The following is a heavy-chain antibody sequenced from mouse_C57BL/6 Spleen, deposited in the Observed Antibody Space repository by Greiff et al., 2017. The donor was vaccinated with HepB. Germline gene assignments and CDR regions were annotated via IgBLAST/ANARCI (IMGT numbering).Heavy chain of an antibody. Sequence: VQLQQSGAELVKPGASVKISCKASGYAFSSYWMNWVKQRPGKGLEWIGQIYPGDGDTNYNGKFKGKATLTADKSSSTAYMQLSSLTSEDSAVYFCARERLYYGSSYAYWGQGTLVTVSA. D-gene: IGHD1-1*01. CDR1: GYAFSSYW. CDR2: IYPGDGDT. J-gene: IGHJ3*01. CDR3: ARERLYYGSSYAY. V-gene: IGHV1-80*01.